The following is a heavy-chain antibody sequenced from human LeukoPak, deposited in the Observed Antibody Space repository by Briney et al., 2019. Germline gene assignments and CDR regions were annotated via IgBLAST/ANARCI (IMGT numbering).Heavy chain of an antibody. CDR3: AKDHWGKYYSLFDF. J-gene: IGHJ4*02. D-gene: IGHD2/OR15-2a*01. V-gene: IGHV3-23*01. CDR2: ISDSGVDT. Sequence: PGGSLRLSCAVSGFTFSSYAMNWVRQTPGKGLEWVSAISDSGVDTYYTDSVKGQFTISRDNSKNTLYLQMNSLRAEDTAVYYCAKDHWGKYYSLFDFWGQGTLVNVSS. CDR1: GFTFSSYA.